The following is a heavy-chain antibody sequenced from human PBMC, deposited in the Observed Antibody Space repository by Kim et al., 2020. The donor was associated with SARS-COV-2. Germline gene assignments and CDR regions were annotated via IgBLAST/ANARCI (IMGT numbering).Heavy chain of an antibody. V-gene: IGHV3-48*03. J-gene: IGHJ6*02. CDR2: ISSSGSTI. CDR3: ARDPYSSSYNYYGLDV. CDR1: GFTFSSYE. D-gene: IGHD6-13*01. Sequence: GGSLRLSCAASGFTFSSYEMNWVRQEPGKGLEWVSYISSSGSTIYYADSVKGRFTISRDNAKNSLYLQMNSLRAEDTAVYYCARDPYSSSYNYYGLDVWGQGTTVTVSS.